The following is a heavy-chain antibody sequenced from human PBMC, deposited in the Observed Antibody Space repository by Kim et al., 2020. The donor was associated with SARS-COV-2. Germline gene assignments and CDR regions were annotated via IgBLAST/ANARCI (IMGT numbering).Heavy chain of an antibody. J-gene: IGHJ3*02. CDR3: AREINSGYDSRSGYDSSGYAFDI. CDR2: ISAYNGNT. CDR1: GYTFTSYG. D-gene: IGHD3-22*01. Sequence: ASVKVSCKASGYTFTSYGISWVRQAPGQGLEWMGWISAYNGNTNYAQKLQGRVTMTTDTSTSTAYMELRSLRSDDTAVYYCAREINSGYDSRSGYDSSGYAFDIWGQGTMVTVSS. V-gene: IGHV1-18*01.